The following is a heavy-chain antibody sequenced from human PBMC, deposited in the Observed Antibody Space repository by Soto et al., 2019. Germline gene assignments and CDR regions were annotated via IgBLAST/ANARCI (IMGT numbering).Heavy chain of an antibody. D-gene: IGHD4-17*01. V-gene: IGHV3-48*01. CDR2: ISSSSSTI. J-gene: IGHJ6*02. CDR3: ARDGATVPTPFGYYYYGMDV. CDR1: GFTFSSYS. Sequence: EVQLVESGGGLVQPGGSLRLSCAASGFTFSSYSMNWVRQAPGKGLEWVSYISSSSSTIYYADSVKGRFTISRDNAKNSLYLQLNSLRAEDTAVYYCARDGATVPTPFGYYYYGMDVWGQGTTVTVSS.